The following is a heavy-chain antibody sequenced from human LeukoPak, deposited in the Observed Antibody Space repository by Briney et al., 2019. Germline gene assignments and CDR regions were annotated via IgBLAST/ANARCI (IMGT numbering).Heavy chain of an antibody. D-gene: IGHD2-15*01. CDR2: IYPGDSNT. CDR3: ARRGGYCSGGSCWNDY. V-gene: IGHV5-51*01. J-gene: IGHJ4*02. CDR1: GYSFTTYW. Sequence: GESLKISCKGSGYSFTTYWIGWVRQMPGKGLEWMGIIYPGDSNTRYSSSFQSQVTISADRSISTAYLQWSSLKASDTAMYYCARRGGYCSGGSCWNDYWGQGTLVTVSS.